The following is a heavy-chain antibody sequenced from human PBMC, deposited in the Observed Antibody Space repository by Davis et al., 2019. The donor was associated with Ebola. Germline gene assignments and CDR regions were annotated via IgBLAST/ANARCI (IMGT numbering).Heavy chain of an antibody. J-gene: IGHJ4*02. CDR2: ISSSSYI. D-gene: IGHD6-19*01. CDR3: AKGRLIAVAGKAELVY. Sequence: GSLRLSCAASGFTFSDYYMSWIRQAPGKGLEWVSYISSSSYIYYADSVKGRFTISRDNSRNTLYLQMNSLRIEDTAVYYCAKGRLIAVAGKAELVYWGQGTLVTVSS. CDR1: GFTFSDYY. V-gene: IGHV3-11*05.